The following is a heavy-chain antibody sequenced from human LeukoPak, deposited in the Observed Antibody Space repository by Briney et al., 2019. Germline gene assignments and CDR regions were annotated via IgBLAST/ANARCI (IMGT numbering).Heavy chain of an antibody. CDR1: GFTYDDYA. Sequence: PGGSLRLSCAASGFTYDDYAMHWVRQAPGRGPEWVSLITGAGGSAYYTDSVKGRFTISRDNSKKSLYLQMNSLRTEDTALYYCARTGNLDFWGQGTLVTVSS. CDR2: ITGAGGSA. V-gene: IGHV3-43*02. CDR3: ARTGNLDF. J-gene: IGHJ4*02. D-gene: IGHD3/OR15-3a*01.